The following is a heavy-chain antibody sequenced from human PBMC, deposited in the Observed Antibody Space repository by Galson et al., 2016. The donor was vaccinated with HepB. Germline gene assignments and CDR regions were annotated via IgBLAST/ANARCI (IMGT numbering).Heavy chain of an antibody. V-gene: IGHV5-51*01. D-gene: IGHD3-22*01. Sequence: QSGAEVKKPGESLKISCKGSGYSFTSYWIGWVRQMPGKGLEWMGIIYPGVSDTKYSPSFQGQVTISADKSISTAYLQWSSLKASDTAMYYCARLHYSYDSSGYSYFDFWGRGTLVTVSS. CDR1: GYSFTSYW. CDR3: ARLHYSYDSSGYSYFDF. CDR2: IYPGVSDT. J-gene: IGHJ4*02.